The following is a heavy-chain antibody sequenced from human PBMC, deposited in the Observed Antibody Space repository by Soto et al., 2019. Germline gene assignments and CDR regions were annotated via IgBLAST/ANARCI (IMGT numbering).Heavy chain of an antibody. CDR3: ARARLSNGDPNIYFFYGLDV. Sequence: QVQLVQSGAEVKRPGSSVKVSCKASGDMFRNSAFTWVRQAAGQGLAWMGVIIPLFRKTDVAQKFQGRVNFTADESTSSLYMEVSSLTSEDTAVYYCARARLSNGDPNIYFFYGLDVWGLGTTITVSS. J-gene: IGHJ6*02. D-gene: IGHD3-10*01. V-gene: IGHV1-69*01. CDR1: GDMFRNSA. CDR2: IIPLFRKT.